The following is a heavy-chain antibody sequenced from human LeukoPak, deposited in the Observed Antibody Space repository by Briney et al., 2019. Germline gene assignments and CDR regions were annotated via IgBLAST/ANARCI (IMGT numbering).Heavy chain of an antibody. CDR2: IIVGSGRT. Sequence: SVKVSCKTSGFTFSNSAMQWVRQARGQRLEWIGWIIVGSGRTHYAQNLQERITITRDMSTNTAYMELSSLRSEDTAAYYCATGITMVRGVTLDYWGQGTLVTVSS. D-gene: IGHD3-10*01. V-gene: IGHV1-58*02. CDR1: GFTFSNSA. CDR3: ATGITMVRGVTLDY. J-gene: IGHJ4*02.